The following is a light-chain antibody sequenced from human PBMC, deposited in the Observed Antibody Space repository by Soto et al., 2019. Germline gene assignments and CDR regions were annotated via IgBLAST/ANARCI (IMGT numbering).Light chain of an antibody. J-gene: IGLJ1*01. CDR3: SSYSGTNYHYV. V-gene: IGLV2-8*01. Sequence: SVLTQPPSASGSFGQSVTISCTGTSSDVGGYNYVSWYQQHPGKAPKLMIYEVSERPSGVPDRFSGSKSGNTASLTVSGLQADDKADYYCSSYSGTNYHYVFGTGTKVTVL. CDR2: EVS. CDR1: SSDVGGYNY.